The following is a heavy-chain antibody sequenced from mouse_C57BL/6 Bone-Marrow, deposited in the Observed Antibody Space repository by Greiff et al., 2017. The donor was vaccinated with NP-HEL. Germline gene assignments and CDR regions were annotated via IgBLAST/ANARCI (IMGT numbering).Heavy chain of an antibody. Sequence: EVQLQQSGPVLVKPGASVKMSCKASGYTFTDYYMNWVKQSHGKSLEWIGVINPYNGGTSYNQKFKGKATLTVDKSSSTAYMELNSLTSEDSAVYYCATGEGYFDYWGQGTTLTVSS. CDR3: ATGEGYFDY. J-gene: IGHJ2*01. V-gene: IGHV1-19*01. CDR2: INPYNGGT. CDR1: GYTFTDYY.